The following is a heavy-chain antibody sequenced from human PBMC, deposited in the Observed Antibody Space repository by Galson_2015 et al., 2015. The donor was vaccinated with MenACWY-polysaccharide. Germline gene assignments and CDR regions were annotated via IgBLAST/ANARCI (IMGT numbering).Heavy chain of an antibody. Sequence: SVKVSCKASGYTFTSYDINWVRQATGQGLEWMGWMNPNSGNTGYAQKFQGRVTMTRNTSISTAYMELSSLGSEDTAVYYCARHYYGSGPIDYWGQGTLVTVSS. CDR2: MNPNSGNT. D-gene: IGHD3-10*01. V-gene: IGHV1-8*01. CDR1: GYTFTSYD. CDR3: ARHYYGSGPIDY. J-gene: IGHJ4*02.